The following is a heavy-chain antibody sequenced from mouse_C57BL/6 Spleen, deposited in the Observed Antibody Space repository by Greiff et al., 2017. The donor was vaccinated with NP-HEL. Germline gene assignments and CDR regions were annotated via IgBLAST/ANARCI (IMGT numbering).Heavy chain of an antibody. Sequence: VQLQQSGPELVKPGASVKIPCKASGCTFTDYNMDWVKQSHGKSLEWIGDINPNNGGTIYNQKFKGKATLTVDKSSSTAYMELRSLTSEDTAVYYCARNSNYYAMDYWGQGTSVTVSS. D-gene: IGHD2-5*01. V-gene: IGHV1-18*01. CDR3: ARNSNYYAMDY. CDR2: INPNNGGT. J-gene: IGHJ4*01. CDR1: GCTFTDYN.